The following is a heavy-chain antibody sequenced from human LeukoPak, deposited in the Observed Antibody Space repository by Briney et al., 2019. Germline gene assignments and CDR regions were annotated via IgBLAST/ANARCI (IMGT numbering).Heavy chain of an antibody. V-gene: IGHV3-7*01. CDR2: IKQDGSEK. Sequence: GGSLRPSCVASRFAFSSYWMNWVRQAPGKGLEWVANIKQDGSEKYYVDSVKGRFTISRDNAKNSLYLQMNSLRAEDTAVYYCARDREGYQLPQMHHYYYMDVWGKGTTVTISS. J-gene: IGHJ6*03. CDR3: ARDREGYQLPQMHHYYYMDV. D-gene: IGHD2-2*01. CDR1: RFAFSSYW.